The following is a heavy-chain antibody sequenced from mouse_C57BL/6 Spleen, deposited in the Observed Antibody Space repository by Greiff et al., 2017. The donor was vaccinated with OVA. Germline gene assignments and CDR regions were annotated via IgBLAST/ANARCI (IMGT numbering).Heavy chain of an antibody. CDR1: GFNIKDYY. CDR2: IDPEDGET. V-gene: IGHV14-2*01. J-gene: IGHJ3*01. D-gene: IGHD1-1*01. CDR3: ALNYYGSRGWFAY. Sequence: VQLQQSGAELVKPGASVKLSCTASGFNIKDYYMHWVKQRTEQGLEWIGRIDPEDGETKYAPTFQGKATITADTSSNTAYLQLSSLTSEDTAVYYCALNYYGSRGWFAYWGQGTLVTVSA.